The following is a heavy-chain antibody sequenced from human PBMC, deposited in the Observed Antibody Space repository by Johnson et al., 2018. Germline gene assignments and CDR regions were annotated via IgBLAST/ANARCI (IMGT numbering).Heavy chain of an antibody. D-gene: IGHD3-16*01. V-gene: IGHV3-74*01. CDR2: ISGDGSST. Sequence: VQLQESGGGLVQPGGSLRLSCAASGFTFNIYWMHWVRQTPGKGLVWVSRISGDGSSTDYAASVKGRFTIPRDNAKNTVYLQINSLSAEDTAVYHCAAGGGLDVWGQGTTVTVSS. J-gene: IGHJ6*02. CDR1: GFTFNIYW. CDR3: AAGGGLDV.